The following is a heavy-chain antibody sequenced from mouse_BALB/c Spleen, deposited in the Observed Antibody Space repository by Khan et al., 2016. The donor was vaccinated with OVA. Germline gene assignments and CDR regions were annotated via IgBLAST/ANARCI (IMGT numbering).Heavy chain of an antibody. CDR1: AYTFSSSW. J-gene: IGHJ3*01. CDR3: ARYYGSRFAY. Sequence: QVQLQQSGAELVRPGSSVKISCKASAYTFSSSWMNWVKQRPGQGLEWIGQIYPGNDDTNYNGKFKGKATLTADKSSRTAYMQLTSLTSEDSAVYFWARYYGSRFAYWGQGTLVTVSA. D-gene: IGHD1-1*01. CDR2: IYPGNDDT. V-gene: IGHV1-80*01.